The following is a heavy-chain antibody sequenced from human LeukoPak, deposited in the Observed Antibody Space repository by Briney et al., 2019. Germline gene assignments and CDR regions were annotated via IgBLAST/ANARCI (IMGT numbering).Heavy chain of an antibody. CDR1: GGSFSGYY. CDR3: ARRSILTGFGGWFDP. Sequence: SETLSLTCAVYGGSFSGYYWSWIRQPPGKGLEWIGEINHSGSTNYNPSLKSRVTISVDTSKNQFSLKLSSVTAADTAVYYCARRSILTGFGGWFDPWGQGTLVTVSS. D-gene: IGHD3-9*01. J-gene: IGHJ5*02. CDR2: INHSGST. V-gene: IGHV4-34*01.